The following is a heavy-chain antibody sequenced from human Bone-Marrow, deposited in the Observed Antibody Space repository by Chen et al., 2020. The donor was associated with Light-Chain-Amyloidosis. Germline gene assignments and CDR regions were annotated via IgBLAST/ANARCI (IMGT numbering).Heavy chain of an antibody. J-gene: IGHJ4*02. CDR3: ARGGSYYYFDY. Sequence: EVQLVESGGGLVKPGGSLRLSCVASGFTFSSYTMNWVRQTPGRGLEWVSSISRSSSHIYYADSMRGRFTSSRDNAKNSLYLQMNNLRAEDTAVYYCARGGSYYYFDYWGQGILVTVSS. CDR1: GFTFSSYT. CDR2: ISRSSSHI. D-gene: IGHD1-26*01. V-gene: IGHV3-21*01.